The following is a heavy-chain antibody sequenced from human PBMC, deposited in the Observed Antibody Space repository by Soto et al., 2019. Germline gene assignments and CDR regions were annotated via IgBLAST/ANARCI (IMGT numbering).Heavy chain of an antibody. V-gene: IGHV3-23*01. J-gene: IGHJ4*02. CDR2: ISGSGGST. CDR1: GFTCSSYA. CDR3: AKGPAGYSSGWYGY. D-gene: IGHD6-19*01. Sequence: PGGALRLSCAASGFTCSSYAMSWVRQPPGKGLEWVSAISGSGGSTYYADSVKGRFTISRDNSKNTLYLQMNSLRAEDTAVYYCAKGPAGYSSGWYGYWGQGTLVTVSS.